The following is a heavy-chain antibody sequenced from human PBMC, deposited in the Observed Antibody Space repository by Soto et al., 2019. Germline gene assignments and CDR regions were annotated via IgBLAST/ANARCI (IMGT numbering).Heavy chain of an antibody. Sequence: GESLKISCQGSGYSFTSYWIGWVRQRPGKGLEWMGRINPSDSYATYSPSFQGHVTISTDKSFSTAYLQWSGLKASDTAMYYCARLGYCTGTSCYTFDSWGHGTLVTFSS. V-gene: IGHV5-10-1*01. CDR2: INPSDSYA. CDR3: ARLGYCTGTSCYTFDS. D-gene: IGHD2-2*02. CDR1: GYSFTSYW. J-gene: IGHJ4*01.